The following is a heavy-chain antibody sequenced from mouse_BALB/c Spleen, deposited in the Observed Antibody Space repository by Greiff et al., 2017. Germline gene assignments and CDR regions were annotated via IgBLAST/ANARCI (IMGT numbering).Heavy chain of an antibody. CDR3: AREEYDYDGTPFAY. CDR1: GFSLTSYG. V-gene: IGHV2-2*02. D-gene: IGHD2-4*01. J-gene: IGHJ3*01. Sequence: QVQLQQSGPGLVQPSQSLSITCTVSGFSLTSYGVHWVRQSPGKGLEWLGVIWSGGSTDYNAAFISRLSISKDNSKSQVFFKMNSLQANDTAIYYCAREEYDYDGTPFAYWGQGTLVTVSA. CDR2: IWSGGST.